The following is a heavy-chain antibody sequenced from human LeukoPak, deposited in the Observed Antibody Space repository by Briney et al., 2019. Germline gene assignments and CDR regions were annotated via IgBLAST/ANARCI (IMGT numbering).Heavy chain of an antibody. CDR3: AREDVVLVDAVRYYYYGMDV. CDR1: GYNLISYY. J-gene: IGHJ6*02. CDR2: ISPSGGST. Sequence: ASVKVSCKASGYNLISYYMHWVRQAPGQGLEWMGIISPSGGSTSYAQKFQDRVTMTRDTSTSTVYMELSSLKSEDTAVYYCAREDVVLVDAVRYYYYGMDVWGQGTTVTVSS. D-gene: IGHD2-8*01. V-gene: IGHV1-46*01.